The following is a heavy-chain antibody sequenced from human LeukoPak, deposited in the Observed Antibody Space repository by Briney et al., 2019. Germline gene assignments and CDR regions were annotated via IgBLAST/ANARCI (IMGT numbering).Heavy chain of an antibody. D-gene: IGHD2-2*01. J-gene: IGHJ6*02. V-gene: IGHV4-34*01. CDR2: INHSGST. CDR1: GGSFSGYY. CDR3: ASTRFPHRVVPAAIPRYYGMDV. Sequence: PSETLSLTCAVYGGSFSGYYWSWIRQPPGKGLEWIGEINHSGSTNYNPSLKSRVTISVDTSKNQFSLKLSSVTAADTAVYYCASTRFPHRVVPAAIPRYYGMDVWGQGTTVTVS.